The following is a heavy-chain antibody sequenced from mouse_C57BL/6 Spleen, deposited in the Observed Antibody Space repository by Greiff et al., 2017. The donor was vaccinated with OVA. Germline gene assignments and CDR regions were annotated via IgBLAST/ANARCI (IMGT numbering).Heavy chain of an antibody. CDR3: ARRDLLWLRLDY. CDR2: ISYDGSN. CDR1: GYSITSGYY. V-gene: IGHV3-6*01. Sequence: EVKLVESGPGLVKPSQSLSLTCSVTGYSITSGYYWNWIRQFPGNKLEWMGYISYDGSNNYNPSLKNRISITRDTSKNQFFLKLNSVTTEDTATYYCARRDLLWLRLDYWGQGTTLTVSS. J-gene: IGHJ2*01. D-gene: IGHD2-2*01.